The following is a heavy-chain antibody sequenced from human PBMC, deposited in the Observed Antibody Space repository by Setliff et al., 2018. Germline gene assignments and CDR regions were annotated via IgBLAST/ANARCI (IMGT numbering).Heavy chain of an antibody. CDR3: ARSPPNRGFGSGWYGDF. CDR2: IYTDNGNT. J-gene: IGHJ4*02. CDR1: GYTFSANA. Sequence: ASVKVSCKASGYTFSANAMHWVRQAPGQRLEWMGFIYTDNGNTKYSKNFQDRVAITRDTSASTAYMELRDLRYDDTAVYYCARSPPNRGFGSGWYGDFWGQGTLVTVSS. D-gene: IGHD6-19*01. V-gene: IGHV1-3*04.